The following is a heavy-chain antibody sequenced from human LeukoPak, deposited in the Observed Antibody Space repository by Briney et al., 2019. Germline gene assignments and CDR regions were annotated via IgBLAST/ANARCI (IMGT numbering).Heavy chain of an antibody. CDR2: IFPSGGEI. CDR3: ATYRQVLLPFES. Sequence: GGSLRLSCAASGFTFSTFAMIWVRQPPGKGLEWVSSIFPSGGEIHYADSVRGRFTISRDNSKSTLSLQMNSLRAEDTAIYYCATYRQVLLPFESCGQGTLVTVSS. V-gene: IGHV3-23*01. D-gene: IGHD2-8*02. CDR1: GFTFSTFA. J-gene: IGHJ4*02.